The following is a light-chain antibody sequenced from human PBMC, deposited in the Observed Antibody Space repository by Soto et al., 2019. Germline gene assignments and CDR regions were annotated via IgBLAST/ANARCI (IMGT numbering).Light chain of an antibody. CDR1: SSNIGDNP. Sequence: QSALTQPPSASGTPGQRITISCSGSSSNIGDNPVNWYQQLPGAAPKLLIYINDQRPSGVPDRFSGSKSGTSASLAISGLQPEDEAYYYCAAWDDSLNALFGTGTKVTVL. CDR2: IND. V-gene: IGLV1-44*01. J-gene: IGLJ1*01. CDR3: AAWDDSLNAL.